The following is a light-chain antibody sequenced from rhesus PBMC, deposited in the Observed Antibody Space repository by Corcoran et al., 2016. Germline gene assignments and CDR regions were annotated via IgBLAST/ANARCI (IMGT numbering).Light chain of an antibody. CDR2: GSS. Sequence: ETVVTQSQATLSLSPGERATLSCRASQSVGSYLAWYQQKPGKAPRLLIYGSSRRATGIPDRFSGSGLGTDFTLTISSLEAEDVGVYYCQQSSNLSSFGQGTKGEIK. J-gene: IGKJ2*01. CDR1: QSVGSY. V-gene: IGKV3-24*04. CDR3: QQSSNLSS.